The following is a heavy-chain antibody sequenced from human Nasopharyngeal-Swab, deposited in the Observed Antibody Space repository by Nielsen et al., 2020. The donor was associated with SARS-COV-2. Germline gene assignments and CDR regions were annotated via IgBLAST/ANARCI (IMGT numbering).Heavy chain of an antibody. D-gene: IGHD3-10*01. Sequence: VRQAPGKGLEWVSSISSSSSYIYYADSVKGRFTISRDNAKNSLYLQMNGLRAEDTAVYYCASNPAMVRAVKDYWGQGTLVTVSS. V-gene: IGHV3-21*01. J-gene: IGHJ4*02. CDR2: ISSSSSYI. CDR3: ASNPAMVRAVKDY.